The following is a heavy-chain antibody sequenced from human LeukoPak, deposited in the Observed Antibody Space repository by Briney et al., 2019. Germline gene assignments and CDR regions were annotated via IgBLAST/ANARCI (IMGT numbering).Heavy chain of an antibody. CDR2: IYGGERT. CDR3: AKVEGASKASVY. CDR1: GFTVTVNS. J-gene: IGHJ4*02. Sequence: PGGSLRLSCAASGFTVTVNSMSWVRQAPGKGLEWVSVIYGGERTDYADSVRGRFTISRDHFQNTLYLQINNLRVEDTAVYYCAKVEGASKASVYWGQGALVTVSS. V-gene: IGHV3-66*01. D-gene: IGHD1-1*01.